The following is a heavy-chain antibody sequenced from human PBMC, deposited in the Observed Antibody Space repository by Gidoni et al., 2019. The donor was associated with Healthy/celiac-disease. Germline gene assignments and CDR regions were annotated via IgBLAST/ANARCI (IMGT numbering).Heavy chain of an antibody. CDR2: ISYDGSNK. J-gene: IGHJ4*02. V-gene: IGHV3-30-3*01. CDR1: GFTFSSYA. CDR3: ARDSRDSGYDYGLGSIDY. D-gene: IGHD5-12*01. Sequence: QVQLVESGGGVVQPGRSLRLSCAASGFTFSSYAMHWVRQAPGKGLEWVAVISYDGSNKYYADSVKGRFTISRDNSKNTLYLQMNSLRAEDTAVYYCARDSRDSGYDYGLGSIDYWGQGTLVTVSS.